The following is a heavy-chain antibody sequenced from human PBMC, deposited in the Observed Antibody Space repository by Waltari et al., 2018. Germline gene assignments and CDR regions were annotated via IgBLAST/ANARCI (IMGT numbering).Heavy chain of an antibody. CDR2: ISGSGGST. V-gene: IGHV3-23*01. D-gene: IGHD3-3*01. CDR3: AKDRAAIFGVVNQFDI. J-gene: IGHJ3*02. Sequence: VPETPGKGLEWVSAISGSGGSTYYADSVNGRFTISRDNSKNTLYLQMNSLRAEDTAVYYCAKDRAAIFGVVNQFDIWGQGTMVTVSS.